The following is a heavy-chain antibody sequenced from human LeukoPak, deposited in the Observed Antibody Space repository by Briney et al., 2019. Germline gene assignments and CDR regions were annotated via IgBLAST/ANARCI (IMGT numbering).Heavy chain of an antibody. Sequence: GGSLRLSCAASGFTFSSYWMHWVRQAPGKGLVWVSRMNTDGSNTNYADSVKGRFTISRGNAKNTLYLQMNSLRAEDTAVYYCARGLQGHWFDSWGQGTLVTVSS. CDR3: ARGLQGHWFDS. J-gene: IGHJ5*01. CDR1: GFTFSSYW. CDR2: MNTDGSNT. D-gene: IGHD5-18*01. V-gene: IGHV3-74*01.